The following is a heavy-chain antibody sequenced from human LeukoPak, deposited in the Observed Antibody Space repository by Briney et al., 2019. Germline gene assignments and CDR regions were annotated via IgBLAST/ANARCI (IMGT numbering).Heavy chain of an antibody. V-gene: IGHV1-2*02. CDR2: INPNSGDT. D-gene: IGHD6-19*01. J-gene: IGHJ4*02. CDR1: GYTFTGYY. CDR3: ARVGSSGWYVHPTLDY. Sequence: ASVKVSCKASGYTFTGYYMRWVRQAPGQGLEWMGWINPNSGDTNYAQKFQGRVTVTRDTSISTAYMELSWLRSDDTAAYYCARVGSSGWYVHPTLDYWGQGTLVTVSS.